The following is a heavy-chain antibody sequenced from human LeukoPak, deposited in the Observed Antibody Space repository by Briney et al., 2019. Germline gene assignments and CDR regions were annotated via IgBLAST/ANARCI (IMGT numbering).Heavy chain of an antibody. Sequence: GGSLRLSCAGSGFTFGGYGMHWFRQTPGKGLEWVAVIAYDGSRAFYADSVKGRFTISRDNSKSTMSVQMDDLGAEDTAVYYCTRYNNDHFDYWGQGTLVTVSS. CDR1: GFTFGGYG. CDR3: TRYNNDHFDY. V-gene: IGHV3-33*01. CDR2: IAYDGSRA. D-gene: IGHD1-14*01. J-gene: IGHJ4*02.